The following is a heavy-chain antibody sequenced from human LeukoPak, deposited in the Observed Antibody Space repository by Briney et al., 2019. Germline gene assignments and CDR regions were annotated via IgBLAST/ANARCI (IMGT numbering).Heavy chain of an antibody. CDR3: AKDLVVKGMDV. Sequence: PGGSLRLSCAASGFTFSTYCMGWVRQAPGKGLEWVANIQRDGGEKYYVDSVKGRFTISRDNSKNTLYLQMNSLRAEDTAVYYCAKDLVVKGMDVWGKGTTVTVSS. V-gene: IGHV3-7*03. CDR2: IQRDGGEK. J-gene: IGHJ6*04. D-gene: IGHD2-15*01. CDR1: GFTFSTYC.